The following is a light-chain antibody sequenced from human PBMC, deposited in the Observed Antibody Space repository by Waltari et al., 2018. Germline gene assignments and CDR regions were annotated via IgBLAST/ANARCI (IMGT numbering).Light chain of an antibody. CDR3: SSYTSSSVV. CDR2: EVS. V-gene: IGLV2-14*01. J-gene: IGLJ2*01. Sequence: LTQPASVSGSPGQSITISCTGNSSDVGGYNYVSWYQQHPGKAPKLMIYEVSNRPSGVSNRFSGSKSGNTASLTISGLQAEDEADYYCSSYTSSSVVFGGGTKLTVL. CDR1: SSDVGGYNY.